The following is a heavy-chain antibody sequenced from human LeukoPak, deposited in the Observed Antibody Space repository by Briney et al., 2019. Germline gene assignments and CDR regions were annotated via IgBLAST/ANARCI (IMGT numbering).Heavy chain of an antibody. V-gene: IGHV3-30*02. D-gene: IGHD3-22*01. CDR1: GFTFSSYG. CDR2: IRYDGSNK. Sequence: GALRLSCAASGFTFSSYGMHWVRQATGKGLEWVAFIRYDGSNKYYADSVKGRFTISRDNAKNSLYLQMNSLRAEDTAVYYCARDPYYYDSSGPLYWGQGTLVTVSS. J-gene: IGHJ4*02. CDR3: ARDPYYYDSSGPLY.